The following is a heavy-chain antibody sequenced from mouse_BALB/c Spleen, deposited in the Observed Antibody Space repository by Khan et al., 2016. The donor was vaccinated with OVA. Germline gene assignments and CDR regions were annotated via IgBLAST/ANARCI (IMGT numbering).Heavy chain of an antibody. V-gene: IGHV9-3*02. J-gene: IGHJ2*01. CDR3: ARLITPRFDS. D-gene: IGHD1-2*01. CDR1: GYTFTNYG. CDR2: INSNTGEP. Sequence: QIQLVQSGPELKKPGETVKISCKASGYTFTNYGMNWVKQAPGKGLKWMGWINSNTGEPTYAEEFKGRFAFSLETSASTAYLQINNLKYEDTATYFCARLITPRFDSWGQGTTLTVPS.